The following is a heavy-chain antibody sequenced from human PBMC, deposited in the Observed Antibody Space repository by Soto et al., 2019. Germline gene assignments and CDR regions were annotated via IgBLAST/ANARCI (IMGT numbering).Heavy chain of an antibody. CDR2: ISAYNGNT. CDR1: GCTFTSYG. V-gene: IGHV1-18*01. Sequence: GASVKVSCKASGCTFTSYGISWVRQAPGQGLEWMGWISAYNGNTNYAQKLQGRVTMTTDTSTSTAYMELRSLRSDDTAVYYCAGPVLRFLEWSYMDVWGKGTTVTVSS. J-gene: IGHJ6*03. D-gene: IGHD3-3*01. CDR3: AGPVLRFLEWSYMDV.